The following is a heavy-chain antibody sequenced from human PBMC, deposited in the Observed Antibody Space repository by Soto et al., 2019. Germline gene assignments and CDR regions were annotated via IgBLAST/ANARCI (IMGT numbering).Heavy chain of an antibody. CDR2: IYRGGGT. CDR3: ARGKYYYTFDI. D-gene: IGHD3-10*01. CDR1: GFTVSSNY. V-gene: IGHV3-53*01. J-gene: IGHJ3*02. Sequence: GGSLRLSCAASGFTVSSNYLSWVRQTPEKGLEWVAIIYRGGGTYYADSVKSRFTISRYDSRNTLFLLMNSLRADDTAVYFCARGKYYYTFDIWGQGTEVTVSS.